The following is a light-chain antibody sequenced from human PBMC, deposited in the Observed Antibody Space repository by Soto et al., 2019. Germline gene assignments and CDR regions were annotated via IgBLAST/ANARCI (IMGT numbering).Light chain of an antibody. Sequence: EIVLTQSPGTLSLSPGERATLSCRASQSVSSSYFAWYQQKPGQAPRLLIYGASTRATGIPDRFSGSGSGTAYTLTISRLEPDDFAVYYCQQYSSSTRFTFGPGTKVDIK. J-gene: IGKJ3*01. CDR2: GAS. V-gene: IGKV3-20*01. CDR3: QQYSSSTRFT. CDR1: QSVSSSY.